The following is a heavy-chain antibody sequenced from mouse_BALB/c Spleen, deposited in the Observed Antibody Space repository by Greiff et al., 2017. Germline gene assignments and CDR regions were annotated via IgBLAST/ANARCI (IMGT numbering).Heavy chain of an antibody. CDR2: ISSGGGST. Sequence: EVQRVESGGGLVKPGGSLKLSCAASGFAFSSYDMSWVRQTPEKRLEWVAYISSGGGSTYYPDTVKGRFTISRDNAKNTLYLQMSSLKSEDTAMYSCASLWTLRGYLASGGQGTTLTVPS. V-gene: IGHV5-12-1*01. J-gene: IGHJ2*01. D-gene: IGHD1-1*02. CDR1: GFAFSSYD. CDR3: ASLWTLRGYLAS.